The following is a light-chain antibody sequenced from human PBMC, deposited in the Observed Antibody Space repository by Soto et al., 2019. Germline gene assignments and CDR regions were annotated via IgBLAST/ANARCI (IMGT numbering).Light chain of an antibody. CDR1: QSISSW. CDR3: QQYHSHSLT. V-gene: IGKV1-5*03. Sequence: DIQMTQSPSTLSASVGDRVTITCRASQSISSWLAWYQQKPGKAPKLLIFLASSLESGVASRFSGSGSGTEFTLTISSLQPDDFATYYCQQYHSHSLTFGGGTKVQIK. CDR2: LAS. J-gene: IGKJ4*01.